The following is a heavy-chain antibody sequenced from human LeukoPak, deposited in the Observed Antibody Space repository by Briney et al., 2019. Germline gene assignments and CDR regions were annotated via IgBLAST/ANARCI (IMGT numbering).Heavy chain of an antibody. CDR1: GFSFGSYS. V-gene: IGHV3-48*01. CDR2: IAYTGTI. Sequence: PGGSLRLSCAASGFSFGSYSMNWVRQAPGKGLEWVAYIAYTGTIHYADSVRGRFAISRDNAKNSLYLELNSLRVEDTAVYYCARDPHALDYWGQGTRVTVSS. J-gene: IGHJ4*02. CDR3: ARDPHALDY.